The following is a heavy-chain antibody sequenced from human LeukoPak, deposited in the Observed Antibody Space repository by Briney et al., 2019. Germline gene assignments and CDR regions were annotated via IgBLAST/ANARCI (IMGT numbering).Heavy chain of an antibody. V-gene: IGHV1-3*01. D-gene: IGHD2-2*01. CDR2: INAGNGNT. Sequence: ASVKVSCKASGYTFTSYAMHWVRQAPGDSLEWMGWINAGNGNTKYSQKFQGRVTITRDTSASTAYMELSSLRSEDTAVYYCADLEYQLPGGPWGQGTLVTVSS. CDR1: GYTFTSYA. J-gene: IGHJ5*02. CDR3: ADLEYQLPGGP.